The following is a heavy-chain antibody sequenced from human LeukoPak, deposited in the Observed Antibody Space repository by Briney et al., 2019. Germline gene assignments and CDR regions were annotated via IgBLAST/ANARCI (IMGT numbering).Heavy chain of an antibody. CDR3: AREEDSYYFDY. Sequence: SETLSLTCAVYGGSFSGYYWSWIRQPPGKGLEWIGEINHSGSTNYNPSLKSRVTISVDTSKNQFSLKLSSVTAADTAVYYCAREEDSYYFDYWGQGTLVTVSS. J-gene: IGHJ4*02. CDR1: GGSFSGYY. CDR2: INHSGST. V-gene: IGHV4-34*01.